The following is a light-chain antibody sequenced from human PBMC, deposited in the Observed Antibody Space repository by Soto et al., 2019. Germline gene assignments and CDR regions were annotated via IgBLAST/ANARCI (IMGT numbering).Light chain of an antibody. CDR1: QIVSSD. Sequence: EVVMTQSPATLSVSPGESATLSCRASQIVSSDLAWYQQKPGQAPRLLIYGASSRASGVPDRFSGSGSGTDFTLTISRLEPEDFAVYYCQQYGSSPTTFGQGTKV. J-gene: IGKJ1*01. CDR2: GAS. CDR3: QQYGSSPTT. V-gene: IGKV3-20*01.